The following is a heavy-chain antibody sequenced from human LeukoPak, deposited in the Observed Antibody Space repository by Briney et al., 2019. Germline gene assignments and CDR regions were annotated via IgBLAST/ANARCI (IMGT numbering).Heavy chain of an antibody. D-gene: IGHD3-22*01. Sequence: GRSLRLSCAASGFTFSSYGMHCVRQAPGKGLEWVAVISYDGSNKYYADSVKGRFTISRDNSKNTLYLQMNSLRAEDTAVYYCANDMIVGAWDVWGQGTTLTVSS. J-gene: IGHJ6*02. CDR2: ISYDGSNK. V-gene: IGHV3-30*18. CDR1: GFTFSSYG. CDR3: ANDMIVGAWDV.